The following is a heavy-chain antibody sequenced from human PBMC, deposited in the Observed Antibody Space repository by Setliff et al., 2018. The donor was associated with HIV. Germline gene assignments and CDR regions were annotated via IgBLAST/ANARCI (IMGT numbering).Heavy chain of an antibody. CDR2: ISYDGRNK. D-gene: IGHD1-26*01. Sequence: GGSLRLSCAASGFTFSSYAVHWVRQAPGKGLEWVAVISYDGRNKYYANSVKGRFTISRDNSKNTLFLQMDSLITEDTAVYYCAIWEATMGFDSWGQGTLVTVSS. CDR1: GFTFSSYA. CDR3: AIWEATMGFDS. J-gene: IGHJ4*02. V-gene: IGHV3-30*04.